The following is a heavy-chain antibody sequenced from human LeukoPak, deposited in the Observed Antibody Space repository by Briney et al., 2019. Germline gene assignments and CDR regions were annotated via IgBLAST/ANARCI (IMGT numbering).Heavy chain of an antibody. Sequence: GGSLRLSCAASGFTFSSYSMNWVRQAPGKGQEWVSLITWDGGSTYYADSVKGRFTISRDNSKNSLYLQMNSLRTEDTALYYCAKGKNTGSYLSHVDYWGQGTLVTVSS. CDR2: ITWDGGST. V-gene: IGHV3-43*01. CDR1: GFTFSSYS. CDR3: AKGKNTGSYLSHVDY. D-gene: IGHD3-10*01. J-gene: IGHJ4*02.